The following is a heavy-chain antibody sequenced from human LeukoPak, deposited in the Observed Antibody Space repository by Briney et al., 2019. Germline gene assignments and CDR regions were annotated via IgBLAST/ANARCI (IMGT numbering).Heavy chain of an antibody. CDR2: IDWDDDK. CDR1: GFSLSTSGMC. J-gene: IGHJ4*02. D-gene: IGHD3-22*01. V-gene: IGHV2-70*01. CDR3: ARIVDPYYYDSSGSPGRYFDY. Sequence: SGPALVKPTQTLTLTCTFSGFSLSTSGMCVSWIRQPPVKALEWLALIDWDDDKYYSTSLKTRLTISKDTSKNQVVLTMTNMDPVDTATYYCARIVDPYYYDSSGSPGRYFDYWGQGTLVTVSS.